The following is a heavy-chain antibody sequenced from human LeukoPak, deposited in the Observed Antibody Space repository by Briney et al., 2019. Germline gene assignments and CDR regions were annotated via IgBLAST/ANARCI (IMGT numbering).Heavy chain of an antibody. CDR2: ISSSSYI. D-gene: IGHD3-22*01. CDR3: ARDEGHYYERSGYCTGIDY. CDR1: GFTFSRYS. V-gene: IGHV3-21*01. Sequence: GGSLRLSCAASGFTFSRYSMNWVRRAPGKGLEWVSSISSSSYIYYADSVKGRFTISRDNGQHSLYLQMKSLRSEDTAVYYCARDEGHYYERSGYCTGIDYWGQGTLVTVSS. J-gene: IGHJ4*02.